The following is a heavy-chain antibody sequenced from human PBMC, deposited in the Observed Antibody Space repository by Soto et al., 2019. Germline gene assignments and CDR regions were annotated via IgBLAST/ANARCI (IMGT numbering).Heavy chain of an antibody. Sequence: EVQLVESGGNLVQPGVSLRLSCAASGFTFSDHYMDWVRQAPGKGLEWVARSRNKANSYTTEYAASVKGRFTISRDNSQNSLSLQMNSLKSEDTAVYYCTRSSGTYRYFDLWGRGTLVTVSS. J-gene: IGHJ2*01. CDR3: TRSSGTYRYFDL. CDR2: SRNKANSYTT. CDR1: GFTFSDHY. D-gene: IGHD1-26*01. V-gene: IGHV3-72*01.